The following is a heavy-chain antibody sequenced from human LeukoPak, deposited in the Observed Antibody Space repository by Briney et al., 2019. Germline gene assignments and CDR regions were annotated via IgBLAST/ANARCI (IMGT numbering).Heavy chain of an antibody. V-gene: IGHV4-4*07. CDR2: IYTSGST. D-gene: IGHD5-18*01. Sequence: SETLSLTCTVSGGSISSYYWSWIRQPAGKGLEWIGRIYTSGSTNYNPSLKSRVTISVDTSKNQFSLKLSSVTAADTAVYYCARDLQLWTFDYFDYWGQGTLVTVSS. J-gene: IGHJ4*02. CDR1: GGSISSYY. CDR3: ARDLQLWTFDYFDY.